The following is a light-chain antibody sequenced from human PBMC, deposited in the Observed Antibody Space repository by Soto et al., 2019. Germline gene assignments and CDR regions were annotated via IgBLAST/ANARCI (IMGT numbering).Light chain of an antibody. V-gene: IGKV4-1*01. CDR3: QQYYTTLAPT. CDR2: WAS. CDR1: LSVFYSSNNQNC. Sequence: DIVMTQSPDSLTVSLRERATSNCKSSLSVFYSSNNQNCLAWYQHKPGQPPKLLIYWASTRESGVPDRFSGSGSGTDFTLTISSLQAEDVAVYYCQQYYTTLAPTFGGGTKVEIK. J-gene: IGKJ4*01.